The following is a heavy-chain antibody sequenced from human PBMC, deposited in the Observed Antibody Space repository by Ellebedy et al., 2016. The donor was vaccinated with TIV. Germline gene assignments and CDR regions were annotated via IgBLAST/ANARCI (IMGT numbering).Heavy chain of an antibody. J-gene: IGHJ4*02. CDR3: AKDIELELPCYFDY. Sequence: ASVKVSCKASGFTFTSYYLNWVRQAPGQGLEWMGWISAYNGNTNYTQRLQGRVTMTTDTSTSTAYMELRSLRSDDTAVYHCAKDIELELPCYFDYWGQGTLVIVSS. CDR2: ISAYNGNT. V-gene: IGHV1-18*04. D-gene: IGHD1-7*01. CDR1: GFTFTSYY.